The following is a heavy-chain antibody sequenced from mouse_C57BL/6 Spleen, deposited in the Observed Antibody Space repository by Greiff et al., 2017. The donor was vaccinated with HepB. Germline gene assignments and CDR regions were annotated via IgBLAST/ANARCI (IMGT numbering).Heavy chain of an antibody. CDR2: ISSGGDYI. J-gene: IGHJ2*01. Sequence: VPLKESGEGLVKPGGSLKLSCAASGFTFSSYAMSWVRQTPEKRLEWVAYISSGGDYIYYADTVKGRFTLSRDNARNTLYLQMSSLKSEDTAMYYCTREDYYGSSLDYWGQGTTLTVSS. CDR3: TREDYYGSSLDY. CDR1: GFTFSSYA. D-gene: IGHD1-1*01. V-gene: IGHV5-9-1*02.